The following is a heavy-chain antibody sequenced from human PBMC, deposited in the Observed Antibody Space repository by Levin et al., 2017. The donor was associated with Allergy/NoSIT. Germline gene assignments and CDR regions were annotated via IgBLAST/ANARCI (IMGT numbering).Heavy chain of an antibody. CDR1: GYTLTELS. CDR2: FDPEDGET. D-gene: IGHD3-9*01. CDR3: ATDGLYYDILTGQRYYYYYGMDV. J-gene: IGHJ6*02. Sequence: VASVKVSCKVSGYTLTELSMHWVRQAPGKGLEWMGGFDPEDGETIYAQKFQGRVTMTEDTSTDTAYMELSSLRSEDTAVYYCATDGLYYDILTGQRYYYYYGMDVWGQGTTVTVSS. V-gene: IGHV1-24*01.